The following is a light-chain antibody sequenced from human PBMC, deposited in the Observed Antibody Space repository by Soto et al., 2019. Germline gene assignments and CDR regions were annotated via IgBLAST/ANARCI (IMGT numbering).Light chain of an antibody. V-gene: IGKV3-20*01. Sequence: EIVLTKSPGTLSLSPGERATLSCRASQSVGSSYLAWYQQKPGQAPRVLIYGASSRATGIPDRFSGSGSGTDFTLTISRLEPEDFAVYYCQQYATSPFTFGPGTKVDI. CDR2: GAS. CDR1: QSVGSSY. J-gene: IGKJ3*01. CDR3: QQYATSPFT.